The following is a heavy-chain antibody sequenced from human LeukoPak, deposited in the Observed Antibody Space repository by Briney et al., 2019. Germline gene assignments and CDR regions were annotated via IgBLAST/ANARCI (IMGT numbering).Heavy chain of an antibody. V-gene: IGHV4-4*07. J-gene: IGHJ4*02. CDR2: AYSSGST. D-gene: IGHD6-19*01. CDR3: ARDRRGSSGWYSDFDY. CDR1: GASISNYY. Sequence: PSETLSLTCNVSGASISNYYWTWIRQPAGRGLEWIGRAYSSGSTNYNPSLESRVTMSVDTSKNQFSLKLSSVTAADTAVYYCARDRRGSSGWYSDFDYWGQGTLVTVSS.